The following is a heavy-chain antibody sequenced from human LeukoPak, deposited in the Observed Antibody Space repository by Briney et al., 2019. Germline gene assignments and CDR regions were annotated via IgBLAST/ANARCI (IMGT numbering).Heavy chain of an antibody. Sequence: SETLSLTCTVSGGSISSGGYYWSWIRQHPVKGLEWIGYIYYSGSTYYNPSLKSRVTISVDTSKNQFSLKLSSVTAADTAVYYCARVYYSSSWLFDYWGQGTLVTVSS. V-gene: IGHV4-31*03. D-gene: IGHD6-13*01. CDR1: GGSISSGGYY. CDR3: ARVYYSSSWLFDY. J-gene: IGHJ4*02. CDR2: IYYSGST.